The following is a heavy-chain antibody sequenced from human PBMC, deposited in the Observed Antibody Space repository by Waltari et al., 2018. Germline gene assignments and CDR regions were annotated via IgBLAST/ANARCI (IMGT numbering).Heavy chain of an antibody. J-gene: IGHJ6*02. CDR3: AKGGYGLSYYYYYGMDV. CDR2: ISWDGGST. CDR1: GFTFDDYT. Sequence: VQLVESGGVVVQRRWSLRLYCAASGFTFDDYTMHWVRQAPGKGLEWVSLISWDGGSTYYADSVKGRFTISRDNSKNSLYLQMNSLRTEDTALYYCAKGGYGLSYYYYYGMDVWDQGP. V-gene: IGHV3-43*01. D-gene: IGHD5-18*01.